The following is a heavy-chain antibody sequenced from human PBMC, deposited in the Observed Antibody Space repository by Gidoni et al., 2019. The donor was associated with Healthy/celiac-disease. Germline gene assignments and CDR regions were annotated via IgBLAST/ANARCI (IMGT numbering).Heavy chain of an antibody. J-gene: IGHJ4*02. CDR2: ISGSGGST. CDR3: AKARRGSYPPD. CDR1: GFTFSSYA. Sequence: VQLFESGGGLVQPGGSLRLPCAAFGFTFSSYAMSWVGQAPGKGLEWVSAISGSGGSTYYADSVKGRFTISRDNSKNTRYLQMNSLRAEETAVDYCAKARRGSYPPDWGQGTLVTVSS. V-gene: IGHV3-23*01. D-gene: IGHD1-26*01.